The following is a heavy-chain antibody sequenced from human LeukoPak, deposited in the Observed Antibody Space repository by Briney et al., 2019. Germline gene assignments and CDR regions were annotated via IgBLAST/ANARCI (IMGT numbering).Heavy chain of an antibody. Sequence: PGESLTISCEGSGYDFGNYWIGWVRQMPGKGLEWMGSIYPGDSNTKYNPSFQGQVIISADKSISTAYLQWSSLKPSDTAMYYCARRRRDGYIDYWGQGTLVTVSS. J-gene: IGHJ4*02. CDR1: GYDFGNYW. D-gene: IGHD5-24*01. CDR2: IYPGDSNT. CDR3: ARRRRDGYIDY. V-gene: IGHV5-51*03.